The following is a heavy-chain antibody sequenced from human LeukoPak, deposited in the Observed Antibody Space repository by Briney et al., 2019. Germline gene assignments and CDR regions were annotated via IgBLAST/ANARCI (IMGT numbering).Heavy chain of an antibody. CDR2: IYPGDSDT. CDR1: GYSFPTYW. V-gene: IGHV5-51*01. CDR3: ARPSTTGTADAFDI. J-gene: IGHJ3*02. D-gene: IGHD1-1*01. Sequence: GESLKISCKGSGYSFPTYWIGWVRQMPGGKGLEWMGIIYPGDSDTRYSPSFQGQVTISADKSISTAYLQWSSLKASDTAMYYCARPSTTGTADAFDIWGQGTMVTVSS.